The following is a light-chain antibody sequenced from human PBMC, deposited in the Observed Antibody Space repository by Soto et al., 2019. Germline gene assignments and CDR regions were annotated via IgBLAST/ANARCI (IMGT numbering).Light chain of an antibody. V-gene: IGKV1-5*01. CDR3: QQYNSFSLFT. Sequence: DIQMAQSPSTLSASVGDRVTITCRASQNIDSRLAWYQQKPGKAPKLLVFDASTLERGVTSTFSGSGPGTDFTLTISNLQPEDFATYYCQQYNSFSLFTFGPGTKVETK. J-gene: IGKJ3*01. CDR2: DAS. CDR1: QNIDSR.